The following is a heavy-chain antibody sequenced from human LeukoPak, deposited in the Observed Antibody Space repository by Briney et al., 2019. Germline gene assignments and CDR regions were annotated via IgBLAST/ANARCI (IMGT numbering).Heavy chain of an antibody. CDR1: GYTFTSYD. CDR2: MNPNSGNT. J-gene: IGHJ6*02. CDR3: ARGGVVPAAIADYYGMDV. Sequence: GASVKVSCKASGYTFTSYDINWVRQATGQGLEWMGRMNPNSGNTGYAQKFQGRVTMTRNTSISTAYMELSSLRSEDTAVYYCARGGVVPAAIADYYGMDVWGQGTTVTVSS. V-gene: IGHV1-8*01. D-gene: IGHD2-2*02.